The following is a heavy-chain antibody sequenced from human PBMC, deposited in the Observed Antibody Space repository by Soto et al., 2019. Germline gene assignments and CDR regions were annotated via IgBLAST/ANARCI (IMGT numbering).Heavy chain of an antibody. CDR1: GVSFSGYY. V-gene: IGHV4-34*01. D-gene: IGHD3-10*01. CDR3: ASWASYGSGSYSKNYFDY. J-gene: IGHJ4*02. CDR2: IDHTGNT. Sequence: KTSETLSLTCAVYGVSFSGYYWSWIRQPPGRGLEWIGEIDHTGNTNYNPSLKSRITISVDTSNNLLSLHLRSVTAADTAVYYCASWASYGSGSYSKNYFDYWGQGTLVTVSS.